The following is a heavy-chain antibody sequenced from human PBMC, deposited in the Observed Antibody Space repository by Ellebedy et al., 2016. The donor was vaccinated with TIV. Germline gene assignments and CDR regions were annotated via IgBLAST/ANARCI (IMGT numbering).Heavy chain of an antibody. CDR3: ARGWFGSGMGV. D-gene: IGHD3-10*01. J-gene: IGHJ6*02. V-gene: IGHV6-1*01. CDR2: TYYRSKWNN. Sequence: LRLSCVISGDSVSTDIGWNWIRQSPSRGLEWPGRTYYRSKWNNDYAVSLKSRITINPDTSKNLFSLQLNSVTPEDTAVYYCARGWFGSGMGVWGQGTTVTVSS. CDR1: GDSVSTDIG.